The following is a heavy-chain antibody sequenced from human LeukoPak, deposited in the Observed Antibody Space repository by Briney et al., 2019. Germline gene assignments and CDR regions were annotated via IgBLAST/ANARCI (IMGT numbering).Heavy chain of an antibody. D-gene: IGHD3-3*02. V-gene: IGHV3-49*04. CDR3: TRAGRIWGVLNNYYYMDV. J-gene: IGHJ6*03. CDR1: GFILSDHY. Sequence: PGGSLRLSCAASGFILSDHYIDWVRQAPGKGLEWVGFIRSKAYGGTTEYAASVKGRFTISREYSKSIAYLQMNSLKTEDTAVYYCTRAGRIWGVLNNYYYMDVWGKGTTVTVSS. CDR2: IRSKAYGGTT.